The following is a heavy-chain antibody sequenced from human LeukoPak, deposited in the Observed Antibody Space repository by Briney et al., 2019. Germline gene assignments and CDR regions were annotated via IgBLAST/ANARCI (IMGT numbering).Heavy chain of an antibody. V-gene: IGHV3-7*01. Sequence: GGSLRLSCAASGFTFSSYWMSWVRQAPGKGLEWVANIKQDGSEKYYVDSVKGRFTISRDNAKNSLYLQMNSLRAEDTAVYYCARDQGGHIVVVPAAIGYWGQGTLVTVSS. J-gene: IGHJ4*02. CDR3: ARDQGGHIVVVPAAIGY. D-gene: IGHD2-2*01. CDR2: IKQDGSEK. CDR1: GFTFSSYW.